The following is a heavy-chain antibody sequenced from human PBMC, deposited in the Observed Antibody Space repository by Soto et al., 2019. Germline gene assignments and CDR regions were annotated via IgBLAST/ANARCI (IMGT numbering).Heavy chain of an antibody. CDR3: AQMDFDLYGMDV. CDR1: GISLTNSGVG. CDR2: IYWDDAK. D-gene: IGHD3-9*01. J-gene: IGHJ6*02. Sequence: QITLTESGPTLVKPTQTLTLTCTFSGISLTNSGVGVSWIRQPPGKALEWLAVIYWDDAKHFSPSQKSRLTHTMDTSKNQVVLTMTNMYSVDTATYFCAQMDFDLYGMDVWGQGTTVIVSS. V-gene: IGHV2-5*02.